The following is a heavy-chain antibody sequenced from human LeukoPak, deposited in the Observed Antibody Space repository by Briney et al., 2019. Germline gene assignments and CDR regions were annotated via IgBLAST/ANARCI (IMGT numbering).Heavy chain of an antibody. D-gene: IGHD5-18*01. CDR1: GGPVSSSHYY. CDR3: AIDGNTAVISSGGMDV. J-gene: IGHJ6*04. V-gene: IGHV4-61*01. Sequence: PSQTLSLTCTVSGGPVSSSHYYWSWLRQPPGKGLEWIAYIYYTGSTNYNPSLKSRVTISVDTSKNQFSLRLSSVTAADTAVYYCAIDGNTAVISSGGMDVWGKGTTVTVSS. CDR2: IYYTGST.